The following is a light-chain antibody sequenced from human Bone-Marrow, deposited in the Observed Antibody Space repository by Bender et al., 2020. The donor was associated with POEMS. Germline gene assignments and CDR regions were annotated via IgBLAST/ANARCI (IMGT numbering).Light chain of an antibody. V-gene: IGLV2-14*01. CDR1: SADVGGYDY. Sequence: QSALTQPASVSGSPGQSITISCTGTSADVGGYDYVSWYQHHPGKAPKVLIYEVTKRPSGVSNRFSGSKSDTTASLTISGLQAEDEAEYHCGSYSRISLMVFGGGTRLTVL. CDR3: GSYSRISLMV. CDR2: EVT. J-gene: IGLJ3*02.